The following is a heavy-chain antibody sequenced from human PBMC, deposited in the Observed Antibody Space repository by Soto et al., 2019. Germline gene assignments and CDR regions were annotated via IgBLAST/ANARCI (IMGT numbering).Heavy chain of an antibody. J-gene: IGHJ4*02. V-gene: IGHV4-61*01. CDR1: GGSVSSLNHY. D-gene: IGHD3-16*01. CDR3: ARRYGSSFDY. Sequence: SETLSLTCTVSGGSVSSLNHYWSWIRQPPGKGLEWIGNVYYTGSAIYNPSLKSRVAISVDTSKNQFSLNLRSVTAADTAVYYCARRYGSSFDYWGQGTPVTV. CDR2: VYYTGSA.